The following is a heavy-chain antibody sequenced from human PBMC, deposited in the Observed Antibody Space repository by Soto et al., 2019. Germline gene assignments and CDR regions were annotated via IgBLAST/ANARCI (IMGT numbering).Heavy chain of an antibody. CDR1: GGTFSSYA. CDR2: IIPIFGTA. J-gene: IGHJ6*02. CDR3: AGLYYYGSGSPYEDYYGMDV. D-gene: IGHD3-10*01. Sequence: QVQLVQSGAEVKKPGSSVKVSCKASGGTFSSYAISWVRQAPGQGLEWMGGIIPIFGTANYAQKFQGRDTITAVESTSIAYMGQSGLRSEDTAVYYWAGLYYYGSGSPYEDYYGMDVWGQGTTVTVSS. V-gene: IGHV1-69*12.